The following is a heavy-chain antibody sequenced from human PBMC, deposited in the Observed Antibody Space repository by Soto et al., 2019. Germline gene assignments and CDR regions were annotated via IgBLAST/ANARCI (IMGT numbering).Heavy chain of an antibody. Sequence: QVQLQQSGPGLVKPSQTLSLTCAISGDSVSSNNVAWNWVRQSPSRGLEWLGRTYYTSKWNYDYAVSVKSRISVAPDTSKNQFSLQVNFVTPEDTAVYYCARGRNSALDSWGQGTLVTVSS. J-gene: IGHJ4*02. CDR2: TYYTSKWNY. V-gene: IGHV6-1*01. CDR1: GDSVSSNNVA. D-gene: IGHD5-18*01. CDR3: ARGRNSALDS.